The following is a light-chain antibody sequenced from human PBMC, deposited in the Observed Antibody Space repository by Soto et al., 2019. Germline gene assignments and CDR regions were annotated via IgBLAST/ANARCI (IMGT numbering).Light chain of an antibody. J-gene: IGKJ4*01. CDR3: QQYNSYPLT. V-gene: IGKV1-5*03. Sequence: DIQMTQSPSTLSASVGDRVTITCRASQSISSWLAWYQQKPGKAPKLLIYKASSLESGVPSRFSGSGSGTEFTLTISSLQPDDFETYYCQQYNSYPLTFGGGTQVDIX. CDR2: KAS. CDR1: QSISSW.